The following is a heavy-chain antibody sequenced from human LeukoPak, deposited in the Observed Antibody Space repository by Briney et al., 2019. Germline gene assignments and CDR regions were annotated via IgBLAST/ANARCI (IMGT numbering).Heavy chain of an antibody. J-gene: IGHJ3*02. CDR2: IIPIFGAA. V-gene: IGHV1-69*05. Sequence: ASVNVSCKASGGTFSSYAISWVRHAPGQGLEWMGGIIPIFGAANYAQKFQGRVTMTRDTSTSTVYMELSSLRSEDTAVYYCARFGPGIVGTAAGGWYAFDIWGQGTMVTVSS. CDR3: ARFGPGIVGTAAGGWYAFDI. D-gene: IGHD6-13*01. CDR1: GGTFSSYA.